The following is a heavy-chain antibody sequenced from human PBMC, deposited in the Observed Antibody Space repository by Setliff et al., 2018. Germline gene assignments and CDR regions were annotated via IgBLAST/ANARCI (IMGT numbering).Heavy chain of an antibody. CDR1: GCSISSYN. CDR2: IIHSGSS. CDR3: ARVYAYSYGFDS. D-gene: IGHD5-18*01. V-gene: IGHV4-34*12. J-gene: IGHJ4*02. Sequence: SETLSLTCTVSGCSISSYNWRGKRQPDGKGLEWIGEIIHSGSSNYNPSLKSRVTISMDTSKNQFSLKVSSVTAADTAVYYCARVYAYSYGFDSWGQGTQVTVSS.